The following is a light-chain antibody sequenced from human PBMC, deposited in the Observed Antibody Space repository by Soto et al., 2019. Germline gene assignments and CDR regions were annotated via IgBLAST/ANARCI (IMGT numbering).Light chain of an antibody. CDR1: SSDVGGYNY. CDR3: CSYAGSYTLGV. CDR2: DVS. V-gene: IGLV2-11*01. Sequence: QSALTQPRSVSGSPGQSVTISCTGTSSDVGGYNYASWYQQHPGKAPKLMIYDVSKRPSGVPDRFSGSKSGNTASLTISGLQAEDEADYYCCSYAGSYTLGVFGTGTKVTV. J-gene: IGLJ1*01.